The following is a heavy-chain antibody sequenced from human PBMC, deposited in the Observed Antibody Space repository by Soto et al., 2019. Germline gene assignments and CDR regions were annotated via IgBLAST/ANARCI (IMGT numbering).Heavy chain of an antibody. CDR2: IYYSGST. CDR3: ARKGNWFDP. V-gene: IGHV4-39*01. J-gene: IGHJ5*02. Sequence: SETLSLTCTVSGGSISSSSYYWGWIRQPPGKGLEWIGSIYYSGSTYYNPSLKSRVTISVDTSKNQFSLKLSSVTAADTAVYYCARKGNWFDPWGQGTLVTVSS. CDR1: GGSISSSSYY.